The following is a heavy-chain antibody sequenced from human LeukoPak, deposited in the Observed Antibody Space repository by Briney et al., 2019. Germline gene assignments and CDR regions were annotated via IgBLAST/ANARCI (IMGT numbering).Heavy chain of an antibody. CDR2: INWNGGST. J-gene: IGHJ4*02. V-gene: IGHV3-20*04. CDR1: GFTFDDYG. Sequence: GGSLRLSCAASGFTFDDYGMSWVRQAPGKGLEWVSGINWNGGSTGYADSVKGRFTISRDNAKNSLYLQMNSLRAEDTALYYCARTVGYCSGGSCYSSFTGSLDYWGQGTPVTVSS. CDR3: ARTVGYCSGGSCYSSFTGSLDY. D-gene: IGHD2-15*01.